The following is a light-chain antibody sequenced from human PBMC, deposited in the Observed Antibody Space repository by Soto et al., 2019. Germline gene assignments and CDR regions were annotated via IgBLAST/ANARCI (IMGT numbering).Light chain of an antibody. Sequence: DVVMTQSPLSLPVTLGQPASISCRSSQGLLHSNGDTFLSWFQQRPGQSPRRLIYQVSNRDSGVPDRFSGSVSVTDFTLTISRVEAEDVGIYYCMQGTHWPYTFGQGTKLEI. CDR2: QVS. CDR1: QGLLHSNGDTF. J-gene: IGKJ2*01. CDR3: MQGTHWPYT. V-gene: IGKV2-30*02.